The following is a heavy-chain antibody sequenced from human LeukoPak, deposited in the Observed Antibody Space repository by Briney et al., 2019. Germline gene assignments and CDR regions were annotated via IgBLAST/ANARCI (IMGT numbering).Heavy chain of an antibody. CDR2: ISAYNGNT. CDR1: GYTFTSYG. J-gene: IGHJ4*02. CDR3: AREGTYSGSYPIDY. D-gene: IGHD1-26*01. Sequence: GASVKVSCKASGYTFTSYGISWVRQAPGQGLEWMGWISAYNGNTNYAQKRQGIVTMTTDTSTSTAYMELRSLRSDDTAVYYCAREGTYSGSYPIDYWGQGTLVTVSS. V-gene: IGHV1-18*01.